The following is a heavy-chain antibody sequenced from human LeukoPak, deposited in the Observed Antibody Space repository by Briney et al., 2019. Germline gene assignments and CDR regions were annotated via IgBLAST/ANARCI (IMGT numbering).Heavy chain of an antibody. CDR1: GFIFSSYW. CDR2: IKQDGSEK. CDR3: ARDPGYGDYHDY. D-gene: IGHD4-17*01. J-gene: IGHJ4*02. Sequence: GGSLRLSCAASGFIFSSYWMSWVRQAPGKGLEWVANIKQDGSEKYYVDSVKGRFTISRDNAKNSLYLQMNSLRAEDTAVYYCARDPGYGDYHDYWGQGTLVTVSS. V-gene: IGHV3-7*01.